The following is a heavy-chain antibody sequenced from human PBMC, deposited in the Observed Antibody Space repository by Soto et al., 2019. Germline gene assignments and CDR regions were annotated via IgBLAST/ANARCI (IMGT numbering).Heavy chain of an antibody. Sequence: GWCLRLSCASSGFTFSTYSMNFVRQAPGKGLEWVSYISSSGGTIYYADSVKGRFTISRDNAKNSLYLQMNSLRDEDTAVYYCARGADIAAAEANDYWGQGTLVTVSS. CDR1: GFTFSTYS. CDR3: ARGADIAAAEANDY. V-gene: IGHV3-48*02. J-gene: IGHJ4*02. D-gene: IGHD6-13*01. CDR2: ISSSGGTI.